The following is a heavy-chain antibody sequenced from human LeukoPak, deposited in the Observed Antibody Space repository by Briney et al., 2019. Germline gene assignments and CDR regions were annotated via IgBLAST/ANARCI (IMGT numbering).Heavy chain of an antibody. CDR3: AKGNSIAVSAFFDY. D-gene: IGHD6-19*01. J-gene: IGHJ4*02. Sequence: GGSLRLSCAASGFTFSSYWMNWVRQAPGKGLEWVGNIKADGSEKYYVDSVKGRFTISRDNSKNSLYLQMNSLRTEDTALYYCAKGNSIAVSAFFDYWGQGTLVTVSS. V-gene: IGHV3-7*03. CDR1: GFTFSSYW. CDR2: IKADGSEK.